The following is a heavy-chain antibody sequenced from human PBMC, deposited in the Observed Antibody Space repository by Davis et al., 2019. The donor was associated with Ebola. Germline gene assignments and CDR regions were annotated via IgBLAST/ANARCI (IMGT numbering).Heavy chain of an antibody. Sequence: MPSETLSLTCGVSGGSFYGNLWSWVRQPPGKGLEWIGEIRLGGVTTYNPSLESRVAISLDSSKTQFSLKLNSVTAADTAVYYCVRTSATSVSGLGLGYNYLDPWGQGTLVTVSS. V-gene: IGHV4-34*01. CDR1: GGSFYGNL. D-gene: IGHD1-1*01. CDR2: IRLGGVT. J-gene: IGHJ5*02. CDR3: VRTSATSVSGLGLGYNYLDP.